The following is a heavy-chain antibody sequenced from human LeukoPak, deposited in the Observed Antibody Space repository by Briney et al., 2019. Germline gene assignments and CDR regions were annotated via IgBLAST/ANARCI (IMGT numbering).Heavy chain of an antibody. CDR2: IIPIFGTA. CDR1: GGTFSSYA. D-gene: IGHD3-3*01. J-gene: IGHJ4*02. V-gene: IGHV1-69*13. CDR3: ARAPLLTTLYYFDY. Sequence: SVKVSCKASGGTFSSYAISWGRHAPGQGLEWMGGIIPIFGTANNAQKFHGRVTITADESTSTAYMELSSLRSEDTAVYYCARAPLLTTLYYFDYWGQGTLVTVSS.